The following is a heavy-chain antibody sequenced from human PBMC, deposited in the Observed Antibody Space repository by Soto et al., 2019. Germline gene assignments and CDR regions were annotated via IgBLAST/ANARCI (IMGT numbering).Heavy chain of an antibody. CDR2: IHYSGST. J-gene: IGHJ4*02. CDR1: GGSISYSSYY. D-gene: IGHD1-26*01. V-gene: IGHV4-39*01. Sequence: SETLSLTCTVSGGSISYSSYYWGLIRQPPGKGLEWIGSIHYSGSTYYNPSLESRVTISVDTSKNQFSLKLRSVTAADTAVYYCTTRGGGSYSYYFDYWGQGTLVTVSS. CDR3: TTRGGGSYSYYFDY.